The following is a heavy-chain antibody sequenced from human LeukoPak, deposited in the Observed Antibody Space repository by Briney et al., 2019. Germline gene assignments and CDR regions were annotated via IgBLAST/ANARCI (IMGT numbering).Heavy chain of an antibody. Sequence: GGSLRLSCAASGFTFSTYAMHWVRQAPGKGLEWVAVISYDGSNKNYADSAKGRFTISRHNSENTLYLQMNSLRAEDTAVYYCARDPTYGSGSYYGMDVWGQGTTVTVSS. CDR3: ARDPTYGSGSYYGMDV. CDR1: GFTFSTYA. D-gene: IGHD3-10*01. CDR2: ISYDGSNK. V-gene: IGHV3-30*04. J-gene: IGHJ6*02.